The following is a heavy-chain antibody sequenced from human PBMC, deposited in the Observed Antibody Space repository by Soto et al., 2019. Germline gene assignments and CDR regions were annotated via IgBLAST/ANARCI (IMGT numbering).Heavy chain of an antibody. Sequence: GGSLRLSCAASGFRFFEYGMIWVRRAPGKGLEWVSSIASTGSFIYYAPSLKGRFTISRDNVQNSLFLHVNSLSVEDTAVYYCVRALIEVPAAPLGYWGQGTLVTVSS. CDR3: VRALIEVPAAPLGY. CDR1: GFRFFEYG. CDR2: IASTGSFI. D-gene: IGHD2-2*01. J-gene: IGHJ4*02. V-gene: IGHV3-21*06.